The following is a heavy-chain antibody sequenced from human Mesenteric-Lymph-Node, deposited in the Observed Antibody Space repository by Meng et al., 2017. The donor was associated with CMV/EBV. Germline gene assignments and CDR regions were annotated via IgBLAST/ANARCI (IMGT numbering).Heavy chain of an antibody. J-gene: IGHJ4*02. D-gene: IGHD6-19*01. CDR3: ARGGAVAGTGAGAFDY. Sequence: SGAPFSSYAISWVRQAPGQGLKWMGWLNPNSGNTGYAQKFQGRVTITRDTSISTAYMELSSLRSEDAAVYYCARGGAVAGTGAGAFDYWGQGTLVTVSS. CDR2: LNPNSGNT. V-gene: IGHV1-8*03. CDR1: GAPFSSYA.